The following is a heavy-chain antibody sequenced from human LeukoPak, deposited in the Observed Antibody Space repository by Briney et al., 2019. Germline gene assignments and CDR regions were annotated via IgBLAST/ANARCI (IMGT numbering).Heavy chain of an antibody. Sequence: SETLSLTCTVSGGSISSYYWSWIRQPPGKGLEWIGYIYYSGSTNYNPSLKSRVTISVDTSKNQFSLKLSSVTAADTAVYYCARAVGDSSGYYYVDYWGQGTLVTVSS. CDR1: GGSISSYY. V-gene: IGHV4-59*01. CDR3: ARAVGDSSGYYYVDY. D-gene: IGHD3-22*01. CDR2: IYYSGST. J-gene: IGHJ4*02.